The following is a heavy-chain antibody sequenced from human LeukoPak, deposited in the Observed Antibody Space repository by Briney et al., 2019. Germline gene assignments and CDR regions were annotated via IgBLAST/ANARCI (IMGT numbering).Heavy chain of an antibody. CDR2: IYYSGST. J-gene: IGHJ3*02. CDR3: ARSMGTTVFKTGDDAFDI. V-gene: IGHV4-59*01. CDR1: GGSISSYY. D-gene: IGHD4-11*01. Sequence: SETLSLTCTVSGGSISSYYWSWIRQPPGKGLEWIGYIYYSGSTNYNPSLKSRVTISVDTSKNQFSLKLSSVTAADTAVYYCARSMGTTVFKTGDDAFDIWGQGTMVTVSS.